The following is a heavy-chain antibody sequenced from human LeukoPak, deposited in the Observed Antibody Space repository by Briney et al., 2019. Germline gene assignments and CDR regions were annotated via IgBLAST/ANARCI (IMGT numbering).Heavy chain of an antibody. Sequence: ASVKVSCKASGYTFTSYGISWVRQAPGQGLEWMGWISAYNGNTNYAQKLQGRVTMTTDTSTSTAYMELRSLRFDDTAVYYCAREYCSSTSCYMYYYYGMDVWGQGTTVTVSS. CDR1: GYTFTSYG. D-gene: IGHD2-2*02. V-gene: IGHV1-18*01. CDR3: AREYCSSTSCYMYYYYGMDV. J-gene: IGHJ6*02. CDR2: ISAYNGNT.